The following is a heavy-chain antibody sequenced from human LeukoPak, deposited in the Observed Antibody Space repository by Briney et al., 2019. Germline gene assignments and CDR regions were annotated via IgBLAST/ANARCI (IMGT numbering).Heavy chain of an antibody. CDR1: GGSFSGYY. CDR3: ARGSYDFWSGYYGDAFDI. Sequence: PSETLSLTCAVYGGSFSGYYWSWIRQPPGKGLEWIGEINHSGSTNYNPSLKSRVTISVDTSKNQFSLKLSSVTAAVTAVYYCARGSYDFWSGYYGDAFDIWGQGTMVTVSS. J-gene: IGHJ3*02. D-gene: IGHD3-3*01. V-gene: IGHV4-34*01. CDR2: INHSGST.